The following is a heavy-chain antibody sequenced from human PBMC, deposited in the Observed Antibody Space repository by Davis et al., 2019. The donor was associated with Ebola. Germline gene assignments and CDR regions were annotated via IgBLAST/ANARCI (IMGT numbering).Heavy chain of an antibody. CDR2: IYYSGST. Sequence: MPSETLSLTCTVSGGSISSSSYYWGWIRQPPGKGLEWIGSIYYSGSTYYNPSLKSRVTISVDTSKNQFSLKLSSVTAADTAVYYCARSSSCFDYWGQGTLVTVSS. CDR1: GGSISSSSYY. V-gene: IGHV4-39*07. D-gene: IGHD6-13*01. J-gene: IGHJ4*02. CDR3: ARSSSCFDY.